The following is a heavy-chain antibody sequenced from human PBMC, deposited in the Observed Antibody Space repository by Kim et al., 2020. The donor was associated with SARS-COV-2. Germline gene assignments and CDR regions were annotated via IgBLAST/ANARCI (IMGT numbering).Heavy chain of an antibody. CDR2: IGTAGDT. J-gene: IGHJ4*02. D-gene: IGHD6-19*01. CDR3: ARVASSGWYMNFDY. Sequence: GGSLRLSCAASGFTFSSYDMHWVRQATGKGLEWVSAIGTAGDTYYPGSVKGRFTISRENAKNSLYLQMNSLRAGDTAVYYCARVASSGWYMNFDYWGQGTLVTVSS. V-gene: IGHV3-13*01. CDR1: GFTFSSYD.